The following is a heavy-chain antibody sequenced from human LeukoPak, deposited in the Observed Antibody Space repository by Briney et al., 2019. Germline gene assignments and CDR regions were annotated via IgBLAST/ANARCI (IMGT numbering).Heavy chain of an antibody. V-gene: IGHV3-74*01. CDR2: INSDGSST. Sequence: GGSLRLSCAGSGITFSSYWMHWVRQAPGKGLVWVSRINSDGSSTSYGDSVKGRFTISRDNAKNSLYLQMNSLRSEDTAVYYCARGPQYYDILTGYYFLDYWGQGTLVTVSS. D-gene: IGHD3-9*01. J-gene: IGHJ4*02. CDR3: ARGPQYYDILTGYYFLDY. CDR1: GITFSSYW.